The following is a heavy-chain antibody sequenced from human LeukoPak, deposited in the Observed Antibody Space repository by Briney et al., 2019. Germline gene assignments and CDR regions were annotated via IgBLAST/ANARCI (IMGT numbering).Heavy chain of an antibody. CDR2: ISSSSSTI. CDR1: GFTFSSYS. V-gene: IGHV3-48*02. D-gene: IGHD6-19*01. Sequence: GGSLRLSCAASGFTFSSYSMNWVRQAPGKGLEWVSYISSSSSTIYYADSVRGRFTISRDNAKNSLYLQMNSLRDEDTAVYYCARDLPPGSSGWYLGYWGQGTLVTVSS. J-gene: IGHJ4*02. CDR3: ARDLPPGSSGWYLGY.